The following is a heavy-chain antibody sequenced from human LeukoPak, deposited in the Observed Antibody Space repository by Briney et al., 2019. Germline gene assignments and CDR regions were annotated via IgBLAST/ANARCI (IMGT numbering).Heavy chain of an antibody. CDR2: INHSGST. CDR1: GCTFSGFY. D-gene: IGHD6-13*01. J-gene: IGHJ4*02. Sequence: GSLRLSCAASGCTFSGFYMSWIRPPPGEGLEWIGEINHSGSTNYNPSLKSRVTISVDTSKNQFSLKLSSVTAADTAVYYCASGTPGYSSSWYLYWGQGTLVTVSS. CDR3: ASGTPGYSSSWYLY. V-gene: IGHV4-34*01.